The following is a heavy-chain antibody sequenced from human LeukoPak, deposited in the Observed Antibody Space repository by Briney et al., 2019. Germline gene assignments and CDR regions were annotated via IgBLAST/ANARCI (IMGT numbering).Heavy chain of an antibody. Sequence: ASVKVSCKASGYTFTSYDINWVRQATGQGLEWRGWMNPNSGNTGYAQKFQGRVTITRNTSISTAYMELSSLRSEDTAVYYCARGRRGFDWLLHFSNYYYMDVWGKGTTVTVSS. CDR1: GYTFTSYD. D-gene: IGHD3-9*01. CDR3: ARGRRGFDWLLHFSNYYYMDV. CDR2: MNPNSGNT. V-gene: IGHV1-8*03. J-gene: IGHJ6*03.